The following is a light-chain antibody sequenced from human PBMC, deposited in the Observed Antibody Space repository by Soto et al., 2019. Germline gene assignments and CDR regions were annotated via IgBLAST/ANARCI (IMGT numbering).Light chain of an antibody. CDR2: DAS. J-gene: IGKJ1*01. CDR3: QQYNSYSPWT. CDR1: QSVSNL. Sequence: DIQMTQSPSTLSASVGDRVSITCRASQSVSNLLAWYQQKPGKAPNLLIYDASSLESGVPSRFSGSVSGTEFTRSSSSLQPDDFATYYCQQYNSYSPWTFGQGTKVEIK. V-gene: IGKV1-5*01.